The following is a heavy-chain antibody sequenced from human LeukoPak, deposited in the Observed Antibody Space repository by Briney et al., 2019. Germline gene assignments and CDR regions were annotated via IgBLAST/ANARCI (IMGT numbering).Heavy chain of an antibody. J-gene: IGHJ4*02. CDR1: GFTFSSYG. V-gene: IGHV3-30*18. CDR2: ISYDGSNK. D-gene: IGHD6-6*01. CDR3: AKLGIAARNFGY. Sequence: PGGSLRLSCAASGFTFSSYGMHWVRQAPGKGLEWVVVISYDGSNKYYADSVKGRFTISRDNSKNTLYLQMNSVRAEDTAVYYCAKLGIAARNFGYWGQGTLVTVSS.